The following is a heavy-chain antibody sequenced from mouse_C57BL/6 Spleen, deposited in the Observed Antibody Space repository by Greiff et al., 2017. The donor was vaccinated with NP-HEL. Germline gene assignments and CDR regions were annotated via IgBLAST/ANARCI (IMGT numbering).Heavy chain of an antibody. CDR1: GYTFTSYW. J-gene: IGHJ3*01. V-gene: IGHV1-64*01. D-gene: IGHD2-2*01. CDR2: IHPNSGST. CDR3: ARSELLWLRRGFAY. Sequence: QVQLQQPGAELVKPGASVKLSCKASGYTFTSYWMHWVKQRPGQGLEWIGMIHPNSGSTNYNEKFKSKATLTVDKSSSTAYMQLSSLTSEDSAVYYCARSELLWLRRGFAYWGQGTLVTVSA.